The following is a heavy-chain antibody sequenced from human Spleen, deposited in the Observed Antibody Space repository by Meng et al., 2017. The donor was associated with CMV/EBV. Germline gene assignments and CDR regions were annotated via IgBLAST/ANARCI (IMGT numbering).Heavy chain of an antibody. Sequence: GGSLRLSCAASGFTVSSNYMSWVRQAPGKGLEWVSVIYSGGSTYYADSVKGRFTISRDNSKNTLYLQMNSLRAEDTAVYYCARDGSAIGYDFWSGYFHPNWFDPWGQGTLVTVSS. J-gene: IGHJ5*02. CDR1: GFTVSSNY. CDR2: IYSGGST. V-gene: IGHV3-53*01. CDR3: ARDGSAIGYDFWSGYFHPNWFDP. D-gene: IGHD3-3*01.